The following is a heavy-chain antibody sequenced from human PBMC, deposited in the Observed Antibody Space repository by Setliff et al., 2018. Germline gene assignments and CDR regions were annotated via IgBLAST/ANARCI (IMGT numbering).Heavy chain of an antibody. CDR2: ISHSGSAI. D-gene: IGHD3-3*01. CDR3: TLFGDRETVDM. CDR1: GFAFSNYE. V-gene: IGHV3-48*03. J-gene: IGHJ3*02. Sequence: HPGGSLRLSCAAFGFAFSNYEMIWVRQAPGKGLEGVSYISHSGSAIYYADSVKGRFTISRDNAKNSLYLQMSSLRAEDAAVYHCTLFGDRETVDMWGQGTMVTVSS.